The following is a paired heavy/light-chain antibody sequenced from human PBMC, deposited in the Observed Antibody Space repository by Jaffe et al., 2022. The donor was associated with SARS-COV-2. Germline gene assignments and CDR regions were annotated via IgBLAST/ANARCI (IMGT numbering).Light chain of an antibody. CDR1: QNVFSRSNSQNY. J-gene: IGKJ3*01. V-gene: IGKV4-1*01. Sequence: DIVMTQSPDSLAVSLGERATINCKSSQNVFSRSNSQNYLAWYQQKPGQPPKLLIYWASTRESGVPDRFSGSGSGTDFTLTISSLQAEDVAVYYCQQYYSIPLTFGPGTKVDIK. CDR2: WAS. CDR3: QQYYSIPLT.
Heavy chain of an antibody. D-gene: IGHD6-19*01. CDR3: SRVFNGGWPLGD. CDR1: GFTFSDYA. V-gene: IGHV3-49*03. CDR2: IRNKAYGGTS. J-gene: IGHJ1*01. Sequence: EVQLVESGGGLVQPGRSLRLSCTVSGFTFSDYAMSWFRQAPGKGLEWVSFIRNKAYGGTSEYAASVKGRFIISRDDSKSTAHLQMNSLKAEDTAVYYCSRVFNGGWPLGDWGQGTLVTVSS.